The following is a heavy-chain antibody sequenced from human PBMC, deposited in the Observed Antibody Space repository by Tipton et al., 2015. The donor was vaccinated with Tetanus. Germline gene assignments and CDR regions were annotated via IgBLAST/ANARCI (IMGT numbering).Heavy chain of an antibody. CDR1: GFTFSSYS. D-gene: IGHD3-16*01. CDR3: ASGAYYVSWFDP. V-gene: IGHV3-21*01. J-gene: IGHJ5*02. Sequence: SLRLSCAASGFTFSSYSMNWVRQAPGKGLEWVSSISSSSSYIYYADSVKGRFTISRDNAKNSLYLQMNSLRAEDTAVYYCASGAYYVSWFDPWGQGTLVTVSS. CDR2: ISSSSSYI.